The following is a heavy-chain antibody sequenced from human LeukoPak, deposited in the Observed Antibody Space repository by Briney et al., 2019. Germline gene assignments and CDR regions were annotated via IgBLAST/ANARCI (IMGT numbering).Heavy chain of an antibody. Sequence: GGSLRLSCAASGFNFKSYGMHWVRQAPGKGLEWVGVIWDDGSKTFYAESVKGRFTISRDNSNNTLYLQVSSLRAEDTAVYYCARDKWLVRDFGYWGQGTLVSVSS. CDR1: GFNFKSYG. D-gene: IGHD6-19*01. V-gene: IGHV3-33*01. CDR3: ARDKWLVRDFGY. CDR2: IWDDGSKT. J-gene: IGHJ4*02.